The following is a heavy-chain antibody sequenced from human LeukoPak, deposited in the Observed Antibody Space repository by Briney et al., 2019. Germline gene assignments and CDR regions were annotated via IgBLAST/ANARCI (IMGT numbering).Heavy chain of an antibody. V-gene: IGHV4-34*12. CDR2: VFDGKTT. CDR3: ASGAWATRLHS. Sequence: SETLSLTCAVYGESLNYYYWSWIRQSPEKGLEWIGEVFDGKTTNYNPSLKSRVTIPAVTSSNQFSLNLKSVTAADTAVYYCASGAWATRLHSWAQGTLVIVSS. CDR1: GESLNYYY. D-gene: IGHD5-24*01. J-gene: IGHJ4*02.